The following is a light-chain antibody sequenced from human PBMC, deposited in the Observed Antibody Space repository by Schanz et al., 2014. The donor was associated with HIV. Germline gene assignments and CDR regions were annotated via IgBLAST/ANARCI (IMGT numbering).Light chain of an antibody. V-gene: IGLV2-14*03. Sequence: QSALTQPASVSGSPGQSVTISCTGTSSDVGSYNYVSWYQQHPGKAPKLMIYDVTTRPSGISSRFSGSKSGNSAFLTISGLQAEDEADYYCSSKRSGDTTPFVFGSGTKLTVL. CDR1: SSDVGSYNY. J-gene: IGLJ1*01. CDR3: SSKRSGDTTPFV. CDR2: DVT.